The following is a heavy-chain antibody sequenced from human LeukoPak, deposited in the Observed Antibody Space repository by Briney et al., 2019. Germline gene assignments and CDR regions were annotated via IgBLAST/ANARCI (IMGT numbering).Heavy chain of an antibody. Sequence: PSETLSLTCAVSGGSISSGGYSWSWIRQPPGKGLEWIGSIYYSGSTYYNPSLKSRVTISVDTSKNQFSLKLSSVTAADTAVYYCAREFAWEPLFNWGQGTLVTVSS. CDR1: GGSISSGGYS. D-gene: IGHD1-26*01. CDR2: IYYSGST. V-gene: IGHV4-39*07. J-gene: IGHJ4*02. CDR3: AREFAWEPLFN.